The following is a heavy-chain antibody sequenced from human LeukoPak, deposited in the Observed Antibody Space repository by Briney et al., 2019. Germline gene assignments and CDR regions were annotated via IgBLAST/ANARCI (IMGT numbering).Heavy chain of an antibody. CDR2: FDPEDGET. V-gene: IGHV1-24*01. Sequence: ASVKVSCKVSGYTLTELSMHWVRQAPGKGLEWMGGFDPEDGETIYAQKFQGRVTMTEDTSTDTAYMELSSLRSEDTAVYYCARELGSQSGYSYTPPGDWGQGTLVTVSS. J-gene: IGHJ4*02. CDR3: ARELGSQSGYSYTPPGD. D-gene: IGHD5-18*01. CDR1: GYTLTELS.